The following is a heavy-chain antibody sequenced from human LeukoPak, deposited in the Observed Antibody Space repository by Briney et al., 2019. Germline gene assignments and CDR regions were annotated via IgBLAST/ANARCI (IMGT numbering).Heavy chain of an antibody. Sequence: WETLSLTCTVSGVSMSDYYWSWIRQPPGKGLEWIGYIYSTGSTNYNPSLKSRVTISVDTSKNQFFLKLSSVTAADTALYYCARDYTMTHAFDIWGQGTLVTVSS. CDR3: ARDYTMTHAFDI. D-gene: IGHD3-22*01. J-gene: IGHJ3*02. CDR1: GVSMSDYY. CDR2: IYSTGST. V-gene: IGHV4-59*01.